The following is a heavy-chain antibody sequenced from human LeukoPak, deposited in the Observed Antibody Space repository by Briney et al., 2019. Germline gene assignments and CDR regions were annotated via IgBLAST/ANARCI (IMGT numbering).Heavy chain of an antibody. D-gene: IGHD6-13*01. CDR2: IIPIFGTA. V-gene: IGHV1-69*05. CDR3: ARDLRWGVAAAAPYWYFDL. J-gene: IGHJ2*01. CDR1: GGTFSSYA. Sequence: SVKVSCKASGGTFSSYAISWVRQAPGQGLEWMGRIIPIFGTANYAQKFQGRVTITTDESTSTAYMELSSLRSEDTAVYYCARDLRWGVAAAAPYWYFDLWGRGTLVTVSS.